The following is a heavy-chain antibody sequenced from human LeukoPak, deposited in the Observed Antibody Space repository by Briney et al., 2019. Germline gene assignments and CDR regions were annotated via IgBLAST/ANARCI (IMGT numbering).Heavy chain of an antibody. CDR1: GGSFSGYY. CDR2: INHSGST. V-gene: IGHV4-34*01. Sequence: SETLSLTCAVYGGSFSGYYWSWIRQPPGKGLEWIGGINHSGSTNYNPSLKSRVTISVDTSKNQFSLKLSSVTAADTAVYYCARGGRDDFWSGYYHSYYFDYWGQGTLVTVSS. D-gene: IGHD3-3*01. CDR3: ARGGRDDFWSGYYHSYYFDY. J-gene: IGHJ4*02.